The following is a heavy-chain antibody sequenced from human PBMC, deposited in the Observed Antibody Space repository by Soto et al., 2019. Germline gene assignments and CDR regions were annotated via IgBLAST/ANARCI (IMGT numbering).Heavy chain of an antibody. CDR2: INHSGTT. CDR3: ARGRGYVYGSNFYGLDV. Sequence: PSETLSSPAVSIVGPSVASTGVGSARPQGGGLEWIGEINHSGTTNYNPSFQNRVTISVDKSTNNFSLKMTSVTAADAAVYYCARGRGYVYGSNFYGLDVWGQGTTVTVSS. J-gene: IGHJ6*02. V-gene: IGHV4-34*01. CDR1: VGPSVAST. D-gene: IGHD6-25*01.